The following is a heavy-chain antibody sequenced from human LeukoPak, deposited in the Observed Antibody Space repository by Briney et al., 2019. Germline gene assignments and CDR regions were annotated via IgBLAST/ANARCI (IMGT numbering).Heavy chain of an antibody. V-gene: IGHV4-59*11. CDR2: IYYSGST. J-gene: IGHJ6*03. CDR3: ARLRDDSSGYYYYYYYMDV. Sequence: SETLSLTCTVSGGSISSHYWSWIRQPPGKGLEWIGYIYYSGSTNYNPSLKSRVTISVDTSKNQFSLKLSSVTAADTAVYYCARLRDDSSGYYYYYYYMDVWGKGTTVTVSS. CDR1: GGSISSHY. D-gene: IGHD3-22*01.